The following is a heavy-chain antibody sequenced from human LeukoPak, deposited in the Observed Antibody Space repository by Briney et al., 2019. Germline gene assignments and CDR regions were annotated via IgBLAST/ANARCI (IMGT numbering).Heavy chain of an antibody. D-gene: IGHD3-3*01. V-gene: IGHV4-34*01. CDR2: INHSGST. J-gene: IGHJ5*02. Sequence: SETLSLTCAVYGGSFSGYYWSWIRQPPGKGLEWIGEINHSGSTNYNPSLKSRVTISVDTSKNQFSLKLSSVTAADTAVYYCARRSGPSREWSGYYNRWFDPWGQGTLVTVSS. CDR1: GGSFSGYY. CDR3: ARRSGPSREWSGYYNRWFDP.